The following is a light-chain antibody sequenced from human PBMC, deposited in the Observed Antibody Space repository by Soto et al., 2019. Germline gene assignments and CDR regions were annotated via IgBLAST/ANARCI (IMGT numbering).Light chain of an antibody. Sequence: AIRMTQSPSSFSASTGDRVTITCRASQAISSYLAWYQQKPGKAPKLLIYAASTLQSGVPSRFSGSGSGTDFTLTISCLQSEDFAAYYCQQYSSYPRPFGQGTKVEIK. CDR2: AAS. V-gene: IGKV1-8*01. J-gene: IGKJ1*01. CDR1: QAISSY. CDR3: QQYSSYPRP.